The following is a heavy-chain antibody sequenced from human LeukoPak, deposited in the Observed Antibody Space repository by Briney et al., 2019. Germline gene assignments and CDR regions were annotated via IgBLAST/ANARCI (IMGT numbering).Heavy chain of an antibody. Sequence: PSETLSLTCNVSGGAIRGYYWSWMRQPPGKGLEWIGHIYYTGNTNYNPSLKSRVTISVDMSKSQFSLRLTSVTTADTAVYYCARGFRNSFSDVWGQGTLVTVSS. CDR1: GGAIRGYY. CDR3: ARGFRNSFSDV. V-gene: IGHV4-59*01. D-gene: IGHD1-7*01. J-gene: IGHJ4*02. CDR2: IYYTGNT.